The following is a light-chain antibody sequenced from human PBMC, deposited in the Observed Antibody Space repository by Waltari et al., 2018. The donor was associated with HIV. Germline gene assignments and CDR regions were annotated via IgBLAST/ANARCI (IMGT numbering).Light chain of an antibody. Sequence: SYELTQPPPVSVSPGQTARITCSGATLPKKYAHRYQQKSGQAPVLVIYEDIKRPSGIPERFSGSSSGTMAILTISGAQVEDEADYYCYSTESNGNHRVFGGGTKLTVL. CDR2: EDI. CDR1: TLPKKY. J-gene: IGLJ3*02. CDR3: YSTESNGNHRV. V-gene: IGLV3-10*01.